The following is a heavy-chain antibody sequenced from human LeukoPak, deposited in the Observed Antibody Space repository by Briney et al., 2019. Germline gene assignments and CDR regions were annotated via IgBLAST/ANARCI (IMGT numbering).Heavy chain of an antibody. D-gene: IGHD3-22*01. CDR3: ARDSSSAYEKCDY. Sequence: GASVKVSCKASGYTFTGYYMHWVRQAPGQGLEWMGWINPNSGGTNYAQKFQGRVTMTRDTSISTAYMELSRLRSDDTAVYYCARDSSSAYEKCDYWGQGTLVTVSS. CDR2: INPNSGGT. V-gene: IGHV1-2*02. J-gene: IGHJ4*02. CDR1: GYTFTGYY.